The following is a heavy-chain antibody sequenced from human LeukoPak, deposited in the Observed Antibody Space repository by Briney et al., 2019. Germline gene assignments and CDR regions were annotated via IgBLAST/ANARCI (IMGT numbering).Heavy chain of an antibody. CDR3: ATDPEMATIRGDAFDI. CDR1: GYTLTELS. D-gene: IGHD5-24*01. Sequence: ASVXVSCKVSGYTLTELSMHWVRQAPGKGREWMGGFDPEDGETIYAQKFQGRVTMTEDTSTDTAYMELSSLRSEDTAVYYCATDPEMATIRGDAFDIWGQGTMVTVSS. J-gene: IGHJ3*02. V-gene: IGHV1-24*01. CDR2: FDPEDGET.